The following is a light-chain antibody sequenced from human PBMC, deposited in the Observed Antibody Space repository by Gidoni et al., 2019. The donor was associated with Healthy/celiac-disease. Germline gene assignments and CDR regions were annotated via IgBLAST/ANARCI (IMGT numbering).Light chain of an antibody. J-gene: IGKJ3*01. CDR3: QQYNSS. Sequence: DTQMTQSPSTLSASVGDRVTITCRASQSISSWLAWYQQKPGKAPKLLIYKASSLESGVPSRFSGSGSGTEFTLTISSLQPDDFATYYCQQYNSSFGPXTKVDIK. CDR2: KAS. V-gene: IGKV1-5*03. CDR1: QSISSW.